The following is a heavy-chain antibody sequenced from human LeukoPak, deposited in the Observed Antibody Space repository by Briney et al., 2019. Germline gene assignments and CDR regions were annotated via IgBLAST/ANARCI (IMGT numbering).Heavy chain of an antibody. Sequence: GGSLRLSCAASGFIFSTYSMNWVRQAPGKGLEWVSYISSSSSTIYYADSVKGRFTISRDNAKNSLYLQMNSLRDEDTAVYYCASSPCSGGSCYNPNWGQGTLVTVSS. V-gene: IGHV3-48*02. CDR2: ISSSSSTI. CDR3: ASSPCSGGSCYNPN. CDR1: GFIFSTYS. J-gene: IGHJ4*02. D-gene: IGHD2-15*01.